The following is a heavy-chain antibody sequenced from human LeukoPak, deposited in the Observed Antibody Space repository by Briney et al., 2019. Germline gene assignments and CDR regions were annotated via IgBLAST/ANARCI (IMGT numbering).Heavy chain of an antibody. D-gene: IGHD4-17*01. CDR1: GYTFTSYD. V-gene: IGHV1-8*01. J-gene: IGHJ4*02. Sequence: ASVKVSRKASGYTFTSYDINWVRQATGQGLEWMGWMNPNSGNTGYAQKFQGRITMTRNTSISTAYMELSSLRSEDTAVYYCARGHTVTLFDYWGQGTLVTVSS. CDR2: MNPNSGNT. CDR3: ARGHTVTLFDY.